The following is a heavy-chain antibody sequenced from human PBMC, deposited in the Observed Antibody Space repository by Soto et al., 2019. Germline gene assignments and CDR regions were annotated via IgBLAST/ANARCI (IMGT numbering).Heavy chain of an antibody. CDR3: AVNYYGSGSSKSPYGMDV. D-gene: IGHD3-10*01. Sequence: PGESLKISCKGSGYSFTSYWIGWVRQMPGKGLEWMGIIYPGDSDTRYSPSFQGQVTISADKSISTAYLQWSSLKASDTAMYYCAVNYYGSGSSKSPYGMDVWGQGTTVTVSS. J-gene: IGHJ6*02. CDR2: IYPGDSDT. CDR1: GYSFTSYW. V-gene: IGHV5-51*01.